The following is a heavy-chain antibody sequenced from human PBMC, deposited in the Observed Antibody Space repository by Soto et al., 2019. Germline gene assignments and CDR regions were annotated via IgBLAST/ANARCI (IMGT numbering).Heavy chain of an antibody. J-gene: IGHJ4*02. CDR3: ARGGVDYYDSSGYYFSPYYFDY. CDR2: IYHSGST. D-gene: IGHD3-22*01. CDR1: GGSINHYY. V-gene: IGHV4-30-2*01. Sequence: PSETLSLTCTVSGGSINHYYWTWIRQPPGKGLEWIGYIYHSGSTYYNPSLKSRVTISVDRSKNQFSLKLSSVTAADTAVYYCARGGVDYYDSSGYYFSPYYFDYWGQGTLVTVSS.